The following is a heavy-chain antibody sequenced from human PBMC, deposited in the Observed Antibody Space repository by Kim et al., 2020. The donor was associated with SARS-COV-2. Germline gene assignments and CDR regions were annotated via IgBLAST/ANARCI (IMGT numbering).Heavy chain of an antibody. Sequence: GGSLRLSCAASGFTFSDYYMSWIRQAPGKGLEWVSYISSSGSTIYYADSVKGRFTISRDNAKNSLYLQMNSLRAEDTAVYYCARDRGSSSSWYEYYYYGMDVWGQGTTVTVSS. V-gene: IGHV3-11*04. D-gene: IGHD6-13*01. CDR3: ARDRGSSSSWYEYYYYGMDV. CDR1: GFTFSDYY. J-gene: IGHJ6*02. CDR2: ISSSGSTI.